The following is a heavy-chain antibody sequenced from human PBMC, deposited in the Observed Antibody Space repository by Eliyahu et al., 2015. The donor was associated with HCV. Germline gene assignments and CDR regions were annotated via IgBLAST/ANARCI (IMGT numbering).Heavy chain of an antibody. CDR3: ARATTYYDILTGYHLLGWFDP. V-gene: IGHV4-39*07. Sequence: QLQLQESGPGLVKPSETLSLXCTVSGXSISSSSYYWGWIRQPPGKGLGWIGSIYFSVXTYYNPSLKSRVTISVDTSKNQFSLKLSSVTAADTAVYYCARATTYYDILTGYHLLGWFDPWGQGTLVTVSS. J-gene: IGHJ5*02. D-gene: IGHD3-9*01. CDR1: GXSISSSSYY. CDR2: IYFSVXT.